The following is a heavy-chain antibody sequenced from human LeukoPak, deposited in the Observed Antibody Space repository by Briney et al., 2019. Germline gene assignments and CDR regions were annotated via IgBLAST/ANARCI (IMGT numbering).Heavy chain of an antibody. CDR1: GYTFNGYY. J-gene: IGHJ4*02. CDR3: ARDTITVTTPYFDC. V-gene: IGHV1-2*02. Sequence: GASVKVSCKASGYTFNGYYLHWVRQAPGQGLEWMGWINSDTGGTIYAQNFQGRVTMTRDTSTTTAYMELSSLKSDDTAFYYCARDTITVTTPYFDCWGQGTLVTVPS. CDR2: INSDTGGT. D-gene: IGHD4-17*01.